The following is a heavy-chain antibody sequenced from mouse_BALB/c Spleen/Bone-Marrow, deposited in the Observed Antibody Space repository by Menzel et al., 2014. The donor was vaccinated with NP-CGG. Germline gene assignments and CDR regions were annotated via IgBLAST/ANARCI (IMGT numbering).Heavy chain of an antibody. CDR2: IYPGNSDT. Sequence: VQLQQSGTVLARPGAAVKMSCKASGYTFSNYWMHWVKQRPGQGLEWIGTIYPGNSDTTYNQKFKGKATLTADKSSNTAYMQLSSLTSEDSAVYFCAREMSDGYWYFDVWGAGTTVTVSS. V-gene: IGHV1-5*01. D-gene: IGHD2-3*01. CDR3: AREMSDGYWYFDV. J-gene: IGHJ1*01. CDR1: GYTFSNYW.